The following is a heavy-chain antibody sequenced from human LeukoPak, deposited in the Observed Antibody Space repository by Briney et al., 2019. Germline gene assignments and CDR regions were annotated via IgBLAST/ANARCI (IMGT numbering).Heavy chain of an antibody. Sequence: APVKVSCKASGYTFTGYYMHWVRQAPGQGLEWMGWINPNSGGTNYAQKFQGRVTMTRDTSISTAYMELSRLRSDDTAVYYCAREGYCSTNSCPGDYWGQGTLVTVSS. CDR2: INPNSGGT. D-gene: IGHD2-2*01. CDR1: GYTFTGYY. J-gene: IGHJ4*02. V-gene: IGHV1-2*02. CDR3: AREGYCSTNSCPGDY.